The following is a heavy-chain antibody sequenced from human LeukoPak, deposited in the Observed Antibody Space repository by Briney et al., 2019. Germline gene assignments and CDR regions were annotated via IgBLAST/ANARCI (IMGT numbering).Heavy chain of an antibody. CDR3: ARAISSGYPHAFDI. CDR1: GFTFNNYG. J-gene: IGHJ3*02. V-gene: IGHV3-30*03. D-gene: IGHD3-22*01. Sequence: PGGSLRLSCAASGFTFNNYGMHWVRQAPGKGLEWVAVIATDGRDKKYADSVKGRFTISRDNSKNTLYLEMNSLRAEDTAVYYCARAISSGYPHAFDIWGQGTMVTVSS. CDR2: IATDGRDK.